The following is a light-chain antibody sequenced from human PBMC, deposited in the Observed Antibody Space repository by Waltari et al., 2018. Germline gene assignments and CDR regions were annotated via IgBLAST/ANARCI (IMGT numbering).Light chain of an antibody. V-gene: IGKV1-39*01. CDR2: AAS. CDR3: QQSYRTPYT. Sequence: DIQMTQFPSSLSASVGDRVTISCRASQNINRYLNWYQQKPGKAPKLLICAASTLQSGVPSRFSGSGSGTYFTLTINSLQPEDSASYYCQQSYRTPYTFGQGTKVEV. J-gene: IGKJ2*01. CDR1: QNINRY.